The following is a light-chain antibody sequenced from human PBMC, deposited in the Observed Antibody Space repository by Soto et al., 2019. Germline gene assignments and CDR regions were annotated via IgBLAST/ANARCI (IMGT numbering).Light chain of an antibody. J-gene: IGLJ3*02. CDR3: LLSYNAARV. CDR2: DTS. V-gene: IGLV7-46*01. CDR1: TGAVTSNHH. Sequence: QAVVTQEPSLTVYPGGTVTLTCGSSTGAVTSNHHPYWFQQKAGQAPRTLLYDTSNKHSWTPARFSGSLLGDKAALTLSGAQPEDEAQYYCLLSYNAARVFGGGTKLTVL.